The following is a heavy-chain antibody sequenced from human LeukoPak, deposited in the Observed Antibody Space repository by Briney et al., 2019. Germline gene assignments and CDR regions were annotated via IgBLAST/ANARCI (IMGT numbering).Heavy chain of an antibody. CDR2: IYHSGTT. J-gene: IGHJ4*02. CDR3: ASGRWFGELLPFDY. D-gene: IGHD3-10*01. Sequence: KPSGTLSLTCAVSGGSISNSNWWSWVRQSPGKGLEYIGEIYHSGTTYYNPSLKSRVTISVDTSKNQFSLKLSSVTAADTAVYYCASGRWFGELLPFDYWGQGTLVTVSS. CDR1: GGSISNSNW. V-gene: IGHV4-4*02.